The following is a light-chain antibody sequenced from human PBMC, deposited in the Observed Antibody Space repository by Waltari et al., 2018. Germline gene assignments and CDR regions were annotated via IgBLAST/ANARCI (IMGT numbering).Light chain of an antibody. CDR3: QVWDSSNDQYV. CDR2: YDT. Sequence: SYVLTQPPSVSVAPGQTATITWGGNNIGTTSVNWYQHRPGRAPVVIIYYDTDRPSGIPERFSGSNSGNMATLTISRVEAGDEADYYCQVWDSSNDQYVFATGTKVTVL. J-gene: IGLJ1*01. CDR1: NIGTTS. V-gene: IGLV3-21*04.